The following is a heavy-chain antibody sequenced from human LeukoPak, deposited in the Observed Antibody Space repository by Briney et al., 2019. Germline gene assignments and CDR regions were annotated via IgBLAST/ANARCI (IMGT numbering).Heavy chain of an antibody. CDR2: ISYDGSNK. J-gene: IGHJ6*02. CDR3: ARDAYCGGDCYSLDYYGMDV. CDR1: GFTFSSYA. V-gene: IGHV3-30-3*01. Sequence: GRSLRLSCAASGFTFSSYAMHWVRQAPGKGLEWVAVISYDGSNKYYADSVKGRFTISRDNSKNTLYLQMNSLRAEDTAVYYCARDAYCGGDCYSLDYYGMDVWGQGTTDTVSS. D-gene: IGHD2-21*02.